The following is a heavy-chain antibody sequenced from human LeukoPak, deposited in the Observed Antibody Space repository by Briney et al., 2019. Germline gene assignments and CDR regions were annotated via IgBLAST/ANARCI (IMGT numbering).Heavy chain of an antibody. D-gene: IGHD2-2*03. CDR1: GYIFTTYC. CDR3: ARRSGYCSNNICYSDDAFDI. CDR2: VFPGDSNT. J-gene: IGHJ3*02. Sequence: GESLKISCEASGYIFTTYCIAWVRQMPRKGLECMAIVFPGDSNTRYSPSFQGQVTISADKSISTAYLQWSSLKASDTAMYYCARRSGYCSNNICYSDDAFDIWGQGTMVTVSS. V-gene: IGHV5-51*01.